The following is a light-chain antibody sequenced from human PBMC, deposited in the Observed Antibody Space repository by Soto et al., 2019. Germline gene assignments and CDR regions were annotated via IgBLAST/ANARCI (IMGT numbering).Light chain of an antibody. Sequence: EIVLTQSPGTVSFSPGERATLSCRASQSVSDIYLAWYQQKPGQAPRPLIYGASTRATGIPARFSGSGSGTEFTLTISSLQSEDFAVYYCQQYSIWRTFGQGTKVDIK. J-gene: IGKJ1*01. CDR3: QQYSIWRT. CDR1: QSVSDIY. V-gene: IGKV3-15*01. CDR2: GAS.